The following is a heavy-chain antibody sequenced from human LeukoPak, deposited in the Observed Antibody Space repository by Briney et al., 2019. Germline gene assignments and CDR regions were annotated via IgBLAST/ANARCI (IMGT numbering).Heavy chain of an antibody. CDR2: ISSSNSYI. J-gene: IGHJ3*02. CDR1: GFTFSSYA. Sequence: GGSLRLSCAASGFTFSSYAMSWVRQAPGKGLEWVSSISSSNSYIYYADSVKGRFTISRDNAKNSLYLQMNSLRAEDTAVYYCARDPYSSSLIWGQGTMVTVSS. D-gene: IGHD6-6*01. V-gene: IGHV3-21*01. CDR3: ARDPYSSSLI.